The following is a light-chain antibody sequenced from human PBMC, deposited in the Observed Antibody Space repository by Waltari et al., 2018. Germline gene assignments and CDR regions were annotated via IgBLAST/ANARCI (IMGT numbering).Light chain of an antibody. Sequence: QSALTQPASVSGSPGPSITISCPGTSSDVGCYNYVSWYQQHPGKAPKLMIYDVSNRPSGVSNRFSGSKSGNTASLTISGLQAEDEADYYCSSYTSSSTVAFGGGTKLTVL. CDR3: SSYTSSSTVA. J-gene: IGLJ2*01. CDR1: SSDVGCYNY. CDR2: DVS. V-gene: IGLV2-14*01.